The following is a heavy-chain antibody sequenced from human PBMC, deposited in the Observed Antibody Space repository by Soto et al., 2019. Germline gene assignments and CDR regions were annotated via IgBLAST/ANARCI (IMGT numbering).Heavy chain of an antibody. CDR3: ARPPYPGCINAVCYPLDY. D-gene: IGHD2-8*01. Sequence: QVQLVQSGAEVKKPGASVKISCKASGYTFTSYYMHWVRQAPGQGLEWMGIINPSGGSTNYAQKLQGRVAMTRATSTSTVYMELNSLRSEETAVYYCARPPYPGCINAVCYPLDYWGQGTLVTVSS. V-gene: IGHV1-46*01. CDR2: INPSGGST. J-gene: IGHJ4*02. CDR1: GYTFTSYY.